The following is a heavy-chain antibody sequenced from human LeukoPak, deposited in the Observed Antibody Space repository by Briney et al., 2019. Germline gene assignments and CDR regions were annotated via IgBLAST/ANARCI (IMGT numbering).Heavy chain of an antibody. J-gene: IGHJ5*02. CDR2: INHSGST. Sequence: SETVSLTCAVYGGSFSGYYWSWIRKPPGKGLEWIGEINHSGSTNYNPSLKSRVTISVDTSKNQFSLKLSSVTAADTAVYYCASTYGSGSYYNAWFDPWGQRTLVTVSS. CDR3: ASTYGSGSYYNAWFDP. V-gene: IGHV4-34*01. CDR1: GGSFSGYY. D-gene: IGHD3-10*01.